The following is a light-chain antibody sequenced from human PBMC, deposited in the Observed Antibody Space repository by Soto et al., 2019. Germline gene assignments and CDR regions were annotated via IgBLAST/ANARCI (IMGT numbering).Light chain of an antibody. V-gene: IGKV1-39*01. J-gene: IGKJ4*01. CDR3: QQSYSTPPT. Sequence: DIQMTQSPSSLSASVGDRVTITCRASQSISTYLNWYQQKPGKAPELMIFAASSLQSGVPSRFSGSGSETDFTLTIITLQPEDFATYYCQQSYSTPPTFGGGTKVKIK. CDR1: QSISTY. CDR2: AAS.